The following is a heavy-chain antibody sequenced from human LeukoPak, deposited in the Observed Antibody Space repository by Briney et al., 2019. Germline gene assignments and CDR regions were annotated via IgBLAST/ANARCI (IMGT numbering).Heavy chain of an antibody. CDR2: ISGSGGST. CDR3: AKEIGQLWLPDS. Sequence: GGSLRLSCAASGFTFDDYAMHWVRQAPGKGLEWVSAISGSGGSTYYADSVKGRFTISRDNSKNTLYLQMNSLRAEDTAVYYCAKEIGQLWLPDSWGQGTLVTVSS. V-gene: IGHV3-23*01. CDR1: GFTFDDYA. J-gene: IGHJ4*02. D-gene: IGHD5-18*01.